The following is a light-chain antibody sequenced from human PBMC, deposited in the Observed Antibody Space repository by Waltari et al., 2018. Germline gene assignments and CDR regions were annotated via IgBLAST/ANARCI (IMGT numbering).Light chain of an antibody. J-gene: IGKJ2*01. V-gene: IGKV3-20*01. Sequence: VSTQSPGTLSLSPGERATLSCRASQSLTKRYLAWYQQKPGQDPRLLIYGASSRAAGRPDSFSSSGSDTDFSLTISRLVAEDFAVYYCRQYGSSVLFTFGQGTKLEIK. CDR1: QSLTKRY. CDR3: RQYGSSVLFT. CDR2: GAS.